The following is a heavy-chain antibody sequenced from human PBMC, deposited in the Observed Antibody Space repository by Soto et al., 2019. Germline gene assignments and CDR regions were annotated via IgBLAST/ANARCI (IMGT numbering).Heavy chain of an antibody. V-gene: IGHV4-34*01. D-gene: IGHD2-2*01. CDR2: INHSGST. Sequence: QVQLQQLGAGLLKPSETLSLTCSVYGGSFSGYYWSWIRQPPGKGLEWIGEINHSGSTNYNPSLKSRVTIAVDTSKNQFSLKLSSVTAADTAVYYCARFQRAPVVPAAMPYFDYWGQGTLVTVSS. CDR3: ARFQRAPVVPAAMPYFDY. CDR1: GGSFSGYY. J-gene: IGHJ4*02.